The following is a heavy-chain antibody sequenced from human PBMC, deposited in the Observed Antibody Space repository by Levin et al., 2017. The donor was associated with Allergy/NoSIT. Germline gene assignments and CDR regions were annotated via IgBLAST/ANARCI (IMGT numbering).Heavy chain of an antibody. CDR3: AKVRRELVIATDAFDI. Sequence: LSLPCAVSGFAFRSSAMHWVRQAPGKGLEWVADISDDGSKKYYADSVKGRFTISRDNFKNTLFLQMNSLRVEDTAVYYCAKVRRELVIATDAFDIWGPGTLVTVSS. V-gene: IGHV3-30*18. CDR2: ISDDGSKK. D-gene: IGHD3-9*01. CDR1: GFAFRSSA. J-gene: IGHJ3*02.